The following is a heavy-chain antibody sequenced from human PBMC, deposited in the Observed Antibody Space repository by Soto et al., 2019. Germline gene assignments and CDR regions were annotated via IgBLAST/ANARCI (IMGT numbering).Heavy chain of an antibody. CDR2: ISGTGDST. CDR3: ASESPVSSFDY. V-gene: IGHV3-23*01. J-gene: IGHJ4*02. Sequence: GGSLRLSCAASGFTFSSFAMTWVRHAPGQGLEWVSAISGTGDSTYYADSVKGRFTISRDNSKNTLYLQMNSLRAEDTAVYYCASESPVSSFDYWGQGTRVTVSS. CDR1: GFTFSSFA. D-gene: IGHD6-6*01.